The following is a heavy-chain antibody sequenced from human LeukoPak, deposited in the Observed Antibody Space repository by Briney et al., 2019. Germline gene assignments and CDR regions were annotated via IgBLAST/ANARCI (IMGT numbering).Heavy chain of an antibody. D-gene: IGHD7-27*01. CDR1: GFTFSGSP. CDR3: TRLETGDRDY. CDR2: IRSKANSYAT. V-gene: IGHV3-73*01. Sequence: GGYLRLSCAASGFTFSGSPMHWVRQASGKGLEWVGRIRSKANSYATAYAASVKGRFTISRDDSKNTAYLQMNSLKTEDTALYYCTRLETGDRDYWGQGTLVTVSS. J-gene: IGHJ4*02.